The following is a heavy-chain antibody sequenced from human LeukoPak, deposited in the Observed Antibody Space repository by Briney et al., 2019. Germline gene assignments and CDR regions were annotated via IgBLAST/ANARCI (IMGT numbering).Heavy chain of an antibody. CDR2: IIPIFGIA. Sequence: GSSVKVSCKASGGTFSSYAISWVRQAPGQGLEWMGRIIPIFGIANYAQKFQGRVTITADKSTSTAYKELSSLRSEDTAVYYCARDRVYGGNPGGRNWFDPWGQGTLVTVSS. CDR1: GGTFSSYA. CDR3: ARDRVYGGNPGGRNWFDP. D-gene: IGHD4-23*01. V-gene: IGHV1-69*04. J-gene: IGHJ5*02.